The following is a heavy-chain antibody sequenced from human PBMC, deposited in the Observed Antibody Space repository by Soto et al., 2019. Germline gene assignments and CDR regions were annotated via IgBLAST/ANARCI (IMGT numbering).Heavy chain of an antibody. CDR1: GGSFSGYY. CDR2: INHSGST. D-gene: IGHD3-10*01. Sequence: SETLSLTCAVYGGSFSGYYWSWIRQPPGKGLEWIGEINHSGSTNYNPSLKSRVTISVDTSKNQFSLKLSSVTAADTAVYYCARSNVLLWFGEPNRRYYGMDVWGQGTTVTVSS. CDR3: ARSNVLLWFGEPNRRYYGMDV. V-gene: IGHV4-34*01. J-gene: IGHJ6*02.